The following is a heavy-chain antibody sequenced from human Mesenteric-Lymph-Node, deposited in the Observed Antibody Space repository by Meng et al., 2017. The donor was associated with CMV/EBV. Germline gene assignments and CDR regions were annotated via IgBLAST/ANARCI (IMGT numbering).Heavy chain of an antibody. CDR2: IYSGGSST. V-gene: IGHV3-23*03. J-gene: IGHJ4*02. D-gene: IGHD6-13*01. CDR3: AKVASQQLVVFDY. CDR1: GFTFSSYA. Sequence: GGSLRLSCAASGFTFSSYAMSWVRQAPGKGLEWVSVIYSGGSSTYYADSVKGRFTISRDNSKNTLYLQMNSLRAEDTAVYYCAKVASQQLVVFDYWGQGTLVTVSS.